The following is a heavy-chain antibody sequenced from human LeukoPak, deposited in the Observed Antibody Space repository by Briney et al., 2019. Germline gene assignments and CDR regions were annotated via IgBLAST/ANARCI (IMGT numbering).Heavy chain of an antibody. J-gene: IGHJ4*02. CDR3: ARDASSTSGYFDY. CDR1: GITLSNYG. V-gene: IGHV3-23*01. Sequence: GGSLRLSWVVSGITLSNYGMSWVRQAPGKGLEWVSGISERGGSTNYADSVKGRFIISRDTSKNTVYLQMNSLRAEDTAVYYCARDASSTSGYFDYWGQGTLVIVS. D-gene: IGHD2-2*01. CDR2: ISERGGST.